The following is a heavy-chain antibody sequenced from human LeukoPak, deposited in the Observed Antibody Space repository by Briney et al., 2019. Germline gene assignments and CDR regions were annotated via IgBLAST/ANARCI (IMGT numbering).Heavy chain of an antibody. V-gene: IGHV3-9*01. CDR2: ISWNSGSI. CDR1: GSTFSSYA. CDR3: AKDNRASVGTSTVFDY. J-gene: IGHJ4*02. D-gene: IGHD2-15*01. Sequence: GGSLRLSCAASGSTFSSYAMHWVRQAPGKGLEWVSGISWNSGSIGYADSVKGRFTISRDNAKNSLYLQMNSLRAEDTALYYCAKDNRASVGTSTVFDYWGQGTLVTVSS.